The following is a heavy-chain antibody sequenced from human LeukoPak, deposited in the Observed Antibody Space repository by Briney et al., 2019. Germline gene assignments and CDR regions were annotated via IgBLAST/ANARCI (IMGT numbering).Heavy chain of an antibody. CDR3: ARSGRAAYYYYYMDV. CDR1: GYTFTGHY. J-gene: IGHJ6*03. CDR2: INPNSGDT. D-gene: IGHD2-8*02. V-gene: IGHV1-2*02. Sequence: ASVKVSCKASGYTFTGHYMYWVRQAPGQGLEWMGWINPNSGDTNYAQKFQGRVSVTRGTSITTAYMELSRLRSDDTAVYYCARSGRAAYYYYYMDVWGKGTTVTVSS.